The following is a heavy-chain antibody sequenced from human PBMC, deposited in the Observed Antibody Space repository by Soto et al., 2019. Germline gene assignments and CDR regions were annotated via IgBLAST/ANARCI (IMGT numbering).Heavy chain of an antibody. CDR2: INRNGKNK. CDR3: ARRRRTDMDDIVLMHDFDF. CDR1: GFTFSDYY. Sequence: QVQLVESGGGLVKPGGSLRLSCAASGFTFSDYYMSWIRQAPGRGLEWLSYINRNGKNKDYADSVRGRFTSSRDNAKTSLYLEMNGLRVEDTAVYYCARRRRTDMDDIVLMHDFDFWGQGTLVTVSS. V-gene: IGHV3-11*01. D-gene: IGHD2-8*01. J-gene: IGHJ4*02.